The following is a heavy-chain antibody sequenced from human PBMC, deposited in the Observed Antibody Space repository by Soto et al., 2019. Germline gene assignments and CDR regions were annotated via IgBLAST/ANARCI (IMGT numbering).Heavy chain of an antibody. D-gene: IGHD5-12*01. CDR3: AKDSAVATDYYYYMDV. CDR2: ISWNSGSI. Sequence: EVQLVESGGGLVQPGRSLRLSCAASGFTFDDYAMHWVRQAPGKGLEWVSGISWNSGSIGYADSVKGRFTISRDNAKNSVYLQMNSLRAEDTALYYCAKDSAVATDYYYYMDVWGKGTTVTVSS. CDR1: GFTFDDYA. J-gene: IGHJ6*03. V-gene: IGHV3-9*01.